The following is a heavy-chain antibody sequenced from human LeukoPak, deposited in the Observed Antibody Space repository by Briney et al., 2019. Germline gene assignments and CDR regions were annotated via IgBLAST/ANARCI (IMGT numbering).Heavy chain of an antibody. J-gene: IGHJ4*02. CDR3: AKDSKAAASTAGYFDY. CDR1: GFPFSSYA. V-gene: IGHV3-23*01. CDR2: ITSRGSYT. D-gene: IGHD2-2*01. Sequence: GGSLRLSCAASGFPFSSYAMSWVRQAPGKGLEWGSGITSRGSYTKYADSVRGRCIISRDNSKSTVFLQLDSLRAEDTAVYYCAKDSKAAASTAGYFDYWGQGSLVTVSS.